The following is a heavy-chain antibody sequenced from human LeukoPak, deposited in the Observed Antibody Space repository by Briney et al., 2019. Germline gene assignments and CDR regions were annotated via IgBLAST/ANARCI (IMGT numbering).Heavy chain of an antibody. D-gene: IGHD3-10*02. CDR1: GGTFSSYA. V-gene: IGHV1-69*04. CDR2: IIPILSIA. Sequence: SVKVSCKASGGTFSSYAISWVRQAPGQGLEWMGRIIPILSIANYAQKFQGRVTITADKSTSTAYMELSSLRSEDTAVYYCARLFGIFAEIDYWGQGTLVTVSS. CDR3: ARLFGIFAEIDY. J-gene: IGHJ4*02.